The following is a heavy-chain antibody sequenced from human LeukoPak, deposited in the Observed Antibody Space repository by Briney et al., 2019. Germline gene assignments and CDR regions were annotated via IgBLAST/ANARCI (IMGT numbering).Heavy chain of an antibody. D-gene: IGHD2-8*01. CDR1: GYTFTSYG. J-gene: IGHJ3*02. Sequence: GASVKVSCKASGYTFTSYGISWVRQAPGQGLEWMGWISAYNGNTNYAQKLQGRVTMTTDTSTSTAYMELRSLRSDDTAVYYCAREGDIVLMVYDDAFDIWGQGTMVTVSS. CDR2: ISAYNGNT. V-gene: IGHV1-18*01. CDR3: AREGDIVLMVYDDAFDI.